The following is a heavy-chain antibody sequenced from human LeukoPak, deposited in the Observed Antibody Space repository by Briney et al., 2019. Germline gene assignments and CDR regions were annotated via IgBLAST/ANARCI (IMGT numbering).Heavy chain of an antibody. CDR2: IIPIFGTA. V-gene: IGHV1-69*06. CDR1: GGTFSSYA. D-gene: IGHD2-21*02. Sequence: GSSVKVSCKASGGTFSSYAISWVRQAPGQGLEWMGGIIPIFGTANYARKFQGRVTITADKSTSTDYMELSSLRSEDTAVYYCARETAYCGGGDCYAYFDYWGQGTLVTVSS. J-gene: IGHJ4*02. CDR3: ARETAYCGGGDCYAYFDY.